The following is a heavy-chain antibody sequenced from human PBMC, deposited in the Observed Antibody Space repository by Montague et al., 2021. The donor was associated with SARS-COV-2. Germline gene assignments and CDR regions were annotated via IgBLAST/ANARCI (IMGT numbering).Heavy chain of an antibody. CDR3: ASVNTAGAY. Sequence: SETLSLTCTVSGGSVSSGSYCWSWIRQPPGKGLEWIGHIYYSGSTXYNPSLKSRVTISVDTSKNQFSLKLSSVTAADTAVYHCASVNTAGAYWGQGTLVTVSS. J-gene: IGHJ4*02. CDR1: GGSVSSGSYC. V-gene: IGHV4-61*01. CDR2: IYYSGST. D-gene: IGHD7-27*01.